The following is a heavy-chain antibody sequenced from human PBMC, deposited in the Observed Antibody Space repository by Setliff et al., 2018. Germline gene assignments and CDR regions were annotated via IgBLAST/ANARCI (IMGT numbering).Heavy chain of an antibody. V-gene: IGHV4-61*09. CDR3: ARMTGFQYIDV. CDR2: IYTSWST. J-gene: IGHJ6*03. Sequence: PSETLSLTCTVSGDSISSRPFYWGWFRQPAGKELEWIGQIYTSWSTIYNPSLKSRVTILLDTSKNQFSLTLTSVTAADTAVYYCARMTGFQYIDVWGKRTTVTVSS. CDR1: GDSISSRPFY. D-gene: IGHD3-3*01.